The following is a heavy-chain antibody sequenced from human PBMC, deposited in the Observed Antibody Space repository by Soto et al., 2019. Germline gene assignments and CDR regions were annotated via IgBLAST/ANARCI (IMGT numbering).Heavy chain of an antibody. J-gene: IGHJ4*02. CDR2: IYHSGST. D-gene: IGHD5-12*01. V-gene: IGHV4-38-2*01. CDR3: ARTQGYSTIAYYFDY. Sequence: PSETLSLTCAVSGYSISSGYYWGWIRQPPGKGLEWIGSIYHSGSTYYNPSLKSRVTISVDTSKNQFSLKLSSVTAADTAVYYCARTQGYSTIAYYFDYWGQGTLVTVS. CDR1: GYSISSGYY.